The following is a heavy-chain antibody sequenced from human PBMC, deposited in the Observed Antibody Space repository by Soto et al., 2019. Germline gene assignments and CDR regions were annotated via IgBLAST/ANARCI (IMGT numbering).Heavy chain of an antibody. CDR1: GWSFSGYS. D-gene: IGHD2-15*01. CDR2: INHTGDT. V-gene: IGHV4-34*01. Sequence: PXETLSLPCAVAGWSFSGYSWSWVRQTPGKGLEWIGDINHTGDTNYNPSLKSRVMISVDTAKTQFSLNVTSVTAADTAVYYCAREVGYYSAARRNLYFDYWGPGTLVTVSS. CDR3: AREVGYYSAARRNLYFDY. J-gene: IGHJ4*02.